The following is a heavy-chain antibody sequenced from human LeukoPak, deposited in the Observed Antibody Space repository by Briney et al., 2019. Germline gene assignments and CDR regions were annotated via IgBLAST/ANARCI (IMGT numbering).Heavy chain of an antibody. CDR2: ISSSSSYI. Sequence: GGSLRLSCAASGFTFSRHSINWVRQAPGKGLEWVSSISSSSSYIYYADSVKGRFTISRDNAKNSLFLQMNSLRAEDTAVYYCARDDYGGFDYWGQGTLVTVSS. CDR1: GFTFSRHS. D-gene: IGHD3-16*01. V-gene: IGHV3-21*01. CDR3: ARDDYGGFDY. J-gene: IGHJ4*02.